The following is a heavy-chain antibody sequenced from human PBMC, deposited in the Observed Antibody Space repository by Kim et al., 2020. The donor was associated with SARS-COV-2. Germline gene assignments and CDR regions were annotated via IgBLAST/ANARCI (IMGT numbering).Heavy chain of an antibody. V-gene: IGHV3-30*01. J-gene: IGHJ4*02. D-gene: IGHD3-10*01. CDR3: ARDEAPYGSVSALDN. Sequence: DSVKGRFTSSRDNSKNTLYLQMNSQRAEDTAVYYCARDEAPYGSVSALDNWGQETLVAVSS.